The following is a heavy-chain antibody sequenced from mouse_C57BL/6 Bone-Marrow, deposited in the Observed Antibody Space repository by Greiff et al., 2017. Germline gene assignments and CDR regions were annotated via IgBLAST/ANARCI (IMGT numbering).Heavy chain of an antibody. Sequence: EVKLVESGGGLVKPGGSLKLSCAASGFTFSSYAMSWVRQTPEKRLEWVATISDGGSYTYYPDNVKGRFTISRDNAKNNLYLQMSHLKSEDTAMYYCARGGPGDYAMDYWGQGTSVTVSS. J-gene: IGHJ4*01. CDR3: ARGGPGDYAMDY. CDR2: ISDGGSYT. V-gene: IGHV5-4*03. CDR1: GFTFSSYA. D-gene: IGHD3-3*01.